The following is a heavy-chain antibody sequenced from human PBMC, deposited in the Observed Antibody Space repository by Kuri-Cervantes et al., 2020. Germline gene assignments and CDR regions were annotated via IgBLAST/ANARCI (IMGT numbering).Heavy chain of an antibody. V-gene: IGHV3-23*01. CDR2: ISDSGDRT. CDR3: ARPKYGDYNDAFDI. CDR1: GFTFSSNA. D-gene: IGHD4-17*01. J-gene: IGHJ3*02. Sequence: GESLKISCAASGFTFSSNAMTWVRQAPGKGLEWVSSISDSGDRTYYADSMKGRFTISRDNAKNSLYLQMNSLRAEDTAVYYCARPKYGDYNDAFDIWGQGTMVTVSS.